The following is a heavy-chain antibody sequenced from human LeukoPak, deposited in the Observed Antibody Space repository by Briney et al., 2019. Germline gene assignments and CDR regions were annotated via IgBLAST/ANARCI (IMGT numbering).Heavy chain of an antibody. J-gene: IGHJ4*02. D-gene: IGHD3-22*01. CDR2: INWNGGST. V-gene: IGHV3-20*04. CDR1: GFTFSDYY. CDR3: ARFMMDSSGYLTSPFDY. Sequence: GGSLRLSCAASGFTFSDYYMSWIRQAPGKGLEWVSGINWNGGSTGYADSVKGRFTISRDNAKNSLYLQMNSLRAEDTALYYCARFMMDSSGYLTSPFDYWGQGTLVTVSS.